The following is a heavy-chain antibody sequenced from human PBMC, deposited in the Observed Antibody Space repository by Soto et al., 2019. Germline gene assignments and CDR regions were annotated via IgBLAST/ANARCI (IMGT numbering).Heavy chain of an antibody. CDR2: IYSGGST. V-gene: IGHV3-53*01. D-gene: IGHD1-26*01. Sequence: AGGSLRLSCAASGFTVSSNYMSWVRQAPGKGLEWVSVIYSGGSTYYADSVKGRFTISRDNSKNTLYLQMNSLRAEDTAVYYCAREFGGSYYGNFDYWGQGTLVTVSS. J-gene: IGHJ4*02. CDR1: GFTVSSNY. CDR3: AREFGGSYYGNFDY.